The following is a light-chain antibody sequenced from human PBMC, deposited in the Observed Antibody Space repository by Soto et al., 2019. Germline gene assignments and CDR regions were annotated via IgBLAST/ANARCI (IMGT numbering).Light chain of an antibody. CDR2: DAS. CDR3: QHRSNWPLT. J-gene: IGKJ4*01. Sequence: VVLTQSPGTLSLSPGERASLSCRASQSVSNSFLAWYQQKPGQAPRLLIYDASNRATGIPARFSGSGSGTDFTLTISSLEPEEFAVYYCQHRSNWPLTFGGGTKVDSK. V-gene: IGKV3-11*01. CDR1: QSVSNSF.